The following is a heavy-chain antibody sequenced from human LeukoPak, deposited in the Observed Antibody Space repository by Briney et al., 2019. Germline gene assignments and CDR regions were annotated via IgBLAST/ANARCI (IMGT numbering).Heavy chain of an antibody. CDR3: ARGSELGSTTAFDY. V-gene: IGHV3-33*01. CDR2: IWYDGGHK. Sequence: GKSLRRSCAASGFTFDTYGMHWVRQAPGKGLEWVAVIWYDGGHKYYAGSVKGRFTVSRDNSQNTLYLQMNSLRADDTALYYCARGSELGSTTAFDYWGQGTLVTVSS. CDR1: GFTFDTYG. D-gene: IGHD1-26*01. J-gene: IGHJ4*02.